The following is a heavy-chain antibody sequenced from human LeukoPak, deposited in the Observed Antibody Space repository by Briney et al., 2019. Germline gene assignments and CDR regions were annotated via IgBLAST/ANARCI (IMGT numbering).Heavy chain of an antibody. CDR2: IRSKANSYST. Sequence: GGSLRLPCAASGFTFSGSAMHWVRQASGKGLEWVGRIRSKANSYSTAYAASVKGRFTISRDDSKNTAYLQMNSLKTEDTAVYYCTRGYCSGGSCYSYNWNDWDAFDIWGQGTMVTVSS. CDR1: GFTFSGSA. D-gene: IGHD2-15*01. V-gene: IGHV3-73*01. J-gene: IGHJ3*02. CDR3: TRGYCSGGSCYSYNWNDWDAFDI.